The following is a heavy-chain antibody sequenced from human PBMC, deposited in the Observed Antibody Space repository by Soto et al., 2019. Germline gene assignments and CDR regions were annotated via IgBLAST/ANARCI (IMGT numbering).Heavy chain of an antibody. Sequence: KTSETLSLTCTVSGASVSSGSYFWSWIRQSPGKGLEWIGYIYHNGNTNDNPSLRGRVTISLDTSKNQFSLKLRSVTAADTAVYYCARVDGSGTYSLVDYWGQGALVTVSS. CDR1: GASVSSGSYF. J-gene: IGHJ4*02. V-gene: IGHV4-61*01. D-gene: IGHD3-10*01. CDR3: ARVDGSGTYSLVDY. CDR2: IYHNGNT.